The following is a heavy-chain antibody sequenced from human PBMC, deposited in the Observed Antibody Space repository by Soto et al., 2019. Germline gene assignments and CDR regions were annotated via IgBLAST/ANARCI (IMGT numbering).Heavy chain of an antibody. D-gene: IGHD2-21*01. CDR1: GGSFGSSA. CDR3: AGLRRDWGGACDL. J-gene: IGHJ3*01. Sequence: QVQLVQSGADVKKPGSSVKVSCKTSGGSFGSSAISWVRQAPAQGLEWMGEIIPVFDKANYAQNFQGRLTITADELTGTVVMELSSVEAEETAVYFCAGLRRDWGGACDLWGLGTFVTVSS. V-gene: IGHV1-69*01. CDR2: IIPVFDKA.